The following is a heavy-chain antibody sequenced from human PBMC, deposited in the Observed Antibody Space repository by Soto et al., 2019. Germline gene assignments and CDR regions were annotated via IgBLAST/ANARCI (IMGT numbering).Heavy chain of an antibody. CDR1: GFSFSSYG. J-gene: IGHJ4*02. CDR3: AKGGPTNSWVFFDQ. D-gene: IGHD6-13*01. Sequence: QVQLVESGGGVVQPGRSLRLSCAASGFSFSSYGMHWVRQAPGKGLEWVAVISYEGSNKYYADSVKGRFTISRDNPKNTLYLQMYSLRLEDTAVYYCAKGGPTNSWVFFDQGAQGTLVTVSS. CDR2: ISYEGSNK. V-gene: IGHV3-30*18.